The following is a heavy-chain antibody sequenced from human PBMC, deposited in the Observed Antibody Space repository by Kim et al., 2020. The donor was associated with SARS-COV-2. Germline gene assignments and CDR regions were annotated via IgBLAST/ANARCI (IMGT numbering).Heavy chain of an antibody. CDR2: IIGLRTNI. CDR1: GFTFSKPA. J-gene: IGHJ6*02. CDR3: ARWRGIRGVCDTRECYNSGLDV. D-gene: IGHD2-2*02. Sequence: GGSLRLSCKASGFTFSKPAMNWLRQAPGKGLEWVSAIIGLRTNIYYADSVRGRFTISRDNGKNSVYLEMSNLRPEDTALYYCARWRGIRGVCDTRECYNSGLDVWGQGTTVTVSS. V-gene: IGHV3-21*01.